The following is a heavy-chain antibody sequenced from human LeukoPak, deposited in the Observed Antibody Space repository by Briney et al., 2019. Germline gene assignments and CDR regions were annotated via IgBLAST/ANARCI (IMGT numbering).Heavy chain of an antibody. J-gene: IGHJ4*02. V-gene: IGHV4-34*01. CDR3: ARVKYTMVRGVIGPAIDY. CDR2: INHSGST. Sequence: SETPSLTCAVYGGSFSGYYWSWIRQPPGKGLEWIGEINHSGSTNYNPSLKSRVTISVDTSKNQFSLKLSSVTAADTAVYYCARVKYTMVRGVIGPAIDYWGQGTLVTVSS. D-gene: IGHD3-10*01. CDR1: GGSFSGYY.